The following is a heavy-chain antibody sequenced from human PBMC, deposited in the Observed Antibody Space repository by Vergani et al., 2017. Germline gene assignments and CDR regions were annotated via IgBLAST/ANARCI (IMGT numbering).Heavy chain of an antibody. V-gene: IGHV4-61*02. Sequence: QVQLQESGPRLVRSSQTLSLTCVVSGGSISRGSYYWSWIRQSAGKRLEWIGHKFSRGRINYNPSLSSRFTVSVDTSKNQFSLILNSVTVADTAVYYCAIDGMSPAEIDPKNAFHVWGQGTRVSV. J-gene: IGHJ3*01. CDR3: AIDGMSPAEIDPKNAFHV. CDR1: GGSISRGSYY. CDR2: KFSRGRI. D-gene: IGHD1-14*01.